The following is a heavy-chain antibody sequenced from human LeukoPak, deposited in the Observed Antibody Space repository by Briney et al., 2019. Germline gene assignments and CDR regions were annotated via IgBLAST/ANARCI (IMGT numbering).Heavy chain of an antibody. CDR2: IYTSGTT. J-gene: IGHJ4*02. V-gene: IGHV4-61*02. CDR1: GASVSSGRHY. Sequence: SETLSLTCTVSGASVSSGRHYWTWIRQPAGKGLEWIGRIYTSGTTKYDPFLKSRVAISMDTSKNQFSLKLTSVTAADTAVYYCARLSGYYDSSPEVWGQGTLVAVSS. CDR3: ARLSGYYDSSPEV. D-gene: IGHD3-22*01.